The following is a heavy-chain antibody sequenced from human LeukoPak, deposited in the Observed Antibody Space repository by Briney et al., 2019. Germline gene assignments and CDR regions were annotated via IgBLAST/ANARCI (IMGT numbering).Heavy chain of an antibody. V-gene: IGHV4-59*12. CDR1: GGSISSYY. Sequence: SETLALTCTVSGGSISSYYWSWIRQPPGKGPEGIGYIYYSGSTNYNPSLKSRVTISVDTSKNQFSLKLSSVTAADTAVYYCARGRQDCSSPSCYTTGRGWVDYWGQGTLVTVSS. CDR2: IYYSGST. D-gene: IGHD2-2*02. J-gene: IGHJ4*02. CDR3: ARGRQDCSSPSCYTTGRGWVDY.